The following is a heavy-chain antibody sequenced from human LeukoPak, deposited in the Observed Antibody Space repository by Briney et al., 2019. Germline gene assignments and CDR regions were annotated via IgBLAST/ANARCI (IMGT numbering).Heavy chain of an antibody. CDR1: GFTLSSYA. J-gene: IGHJ4*02. Sequence: PGGSLRLSCAASGFTLSSYAMHWVRQAPGKGLEYVSAISSNGGSTYYANSVKGRFTISRDNSKNTLYLQMGSLRAEDMAVYYCARSKLWCLEYWGQGTLVTVSS. CDR2: ISSNGGST. D-gene: IGHD2-21*01. V-gene: IGHV3-64*01. CDR3: ARSKLWCLEY.